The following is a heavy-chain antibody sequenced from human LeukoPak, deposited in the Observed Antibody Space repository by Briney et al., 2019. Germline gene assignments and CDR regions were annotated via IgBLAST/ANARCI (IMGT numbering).Heavy chain of an antibody. Sequence: SETLSLTCTVSGGSISSSSYYWGWIRQPPGKGLEWIGSIYYSGSTYYNPSLKSRVTISVDTSKNQFSLKPSSVTAADTAVYYCARHGDIGPGQKSAYYYDSSGYYLDYWGQGTLVTVSS. J-gene: IGHJ4*02. CDR1: GGSISSSSYY. CDR2: IYYSGST. D-gene: IGHD3-22*01. CDR3: ARHGDIGPGQKSAYYYDSSGYYLDY. V-gene: IGHV4-39*01.